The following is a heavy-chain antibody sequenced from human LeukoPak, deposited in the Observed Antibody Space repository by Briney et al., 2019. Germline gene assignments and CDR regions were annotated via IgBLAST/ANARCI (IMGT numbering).Heavy chain of an antibody. J-gene: IGHJ4*02. CDR1: GGSISSGGYY. Sequence: SETLSLTCTVSGGSISSGGYYWSWIRQPPGKGLEWIGYIYHSGSTYYNPSLKSRVTISVDRSKNQFSLKLSSVTAADTAVYYCAREYCSSTSCFNDYWGQGTLVTVSS. CDR2: IYHSGST. V-gene: IGHV4-30-2*01. D-gene: IGHD2-2*01. CDR3: AREYCSSTSCFNDY.